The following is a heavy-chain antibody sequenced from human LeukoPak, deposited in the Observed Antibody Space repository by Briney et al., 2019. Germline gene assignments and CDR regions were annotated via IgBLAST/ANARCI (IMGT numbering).Heavy chain of an antibody. CDR2: ISGSGGST. CDR1: GFTVSSNY. J-gene: IGHJ4*02. V-gene: IGHV3-23*01. D-gene: IGHD3-22*01. CDR3: ANLDPDYYDSSGYPST. Sequence: GGSLRLSCAASGFTVSSNYMSWVRQAPGKGLEWVSAISGSGGSTYYADSVKGRFTISRDNSKNTLYLQMNSLRAEDTAVYYCANLDPDYYDSSGYPSTWGQGTLVTVSS.